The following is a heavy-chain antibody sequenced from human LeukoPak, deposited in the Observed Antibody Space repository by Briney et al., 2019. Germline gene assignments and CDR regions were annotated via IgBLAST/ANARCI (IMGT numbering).Heavy chain of an antibody. CDR2: IYHSGST. J-gene: IGHJ2*01. D-gene: IGHD6-13*01. V-gene: IGHV4-4*02. CDR1: GGSISSSNW. Sequence: DPSETLSLTCAVSGGSISSSNWWSWVRQPPGKGLEWIGEIYHSGSTNYNPSLKSRVTISVDKSKNQFSLKLSSVTAADTAVYYCARENVNGRPRAAGPVDWYFDLWGRGTLVTVSS. CDR3: ARENVNGRPRAAGPVDWYFDL.